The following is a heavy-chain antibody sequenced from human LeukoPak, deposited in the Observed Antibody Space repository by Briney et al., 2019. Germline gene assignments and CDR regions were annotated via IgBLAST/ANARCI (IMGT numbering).Heavy chain of an antibody. Sequence: ASVKVSCKASGYTLTSYGISWVRQAPGQGLEWMGWISAYNGNTNYAQKLQGRVTMTTDTSTSTAYMELRSLRSDDTAVYYCARETDYGDYMGGAFDIWGQGTMVTVSS. CDR3: ARETDYGDYMGGAFDI. V-gene: IGHV1-18*01. D-gene: IGHD4-17*01. CDR1: GYTLTSYG. CDR2: ISAYNGNT. J-gene: IGHJ3*02.